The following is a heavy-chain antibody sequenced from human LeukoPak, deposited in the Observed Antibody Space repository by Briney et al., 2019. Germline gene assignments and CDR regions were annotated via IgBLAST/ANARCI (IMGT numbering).Heavy chain of an antibody. CDR1: GFTVSDNY. CDR3: ARAPREGFSGSYHDY. J-gene: IGHJ4*02. V-gene: IGHV3-66*01. D-gene: IGHD1-26*01. Sequence: GGSLRLSCAASGFTVSDNYMSWVRQAPGKGLEWVAVIYSAGSTYYADSVKGRFTISRDNSKNTLYLQMASLRGEDTAVYYCARAPREGFSGSYHDYWGQGTLVTVSS. CDR2: IYSAGST.